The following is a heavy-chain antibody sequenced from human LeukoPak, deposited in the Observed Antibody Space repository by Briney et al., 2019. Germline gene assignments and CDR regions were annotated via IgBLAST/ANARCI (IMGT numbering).Heavy chain of an antibody. CDR1: GGSISSYY. J-gene: IGHJ6*03. CDR2: IYYSGST. V-gene: IGHV4-59*12. CDR3: AREGVENYYYGSGSYVGYYYYMDV. D-gene: IGHD3-10*01. Sequence: SETLSLTCTVSGGSISSYYWSWIRQPPGKGLERIGYIYYSGSTNYNPSLKSRVTISVDTSKNQFSLRLSSVTAADTAVYYCAREGVENYYYGSGSYVGYYYYMDVWGKGTTVTISS.